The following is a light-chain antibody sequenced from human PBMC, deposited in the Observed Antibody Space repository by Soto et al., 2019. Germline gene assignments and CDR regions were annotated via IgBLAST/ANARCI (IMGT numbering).Light chain of an antibody. Sequence: QSALTQPASVSGSPGQSITISCTGNSSDVGGYNSVSWYQQHPGKAPKLMVYDVSIRPSGVSNRFSGSKSGNTAPLTISGLQAEDEADYYCSSYTSSTTLVFGGGTKVTVL. CDR1: SSDVGGYNS. CDR3: SSYTSSTTLV. J-gene: IGLJ2*01. V-gene: IGLV2-14*03. CDR2: DVS.